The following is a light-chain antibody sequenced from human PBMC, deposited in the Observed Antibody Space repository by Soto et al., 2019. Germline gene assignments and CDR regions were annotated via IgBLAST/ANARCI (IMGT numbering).Light chain of an antibody. CDR2: EVS. J-gene: IGLJ1*01. V-gene: IGLV2-8*01. CDR3: NSYAGSNNWN. CDR1: SSDVGGYNY. Sequence: QSALTQPPSASGSPGQSVTISCTGTSSDVGGYNYVSWYQQHPGKAPKLMIYEVSKWPSGVPDRFSGSKSGNTASLTVSGLQAEDEADYYCNSYAGSNNWNFGTGTKLTVL.